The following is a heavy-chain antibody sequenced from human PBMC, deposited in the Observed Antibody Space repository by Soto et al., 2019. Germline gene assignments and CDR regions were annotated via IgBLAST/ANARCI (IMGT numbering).Heavy chain of an antibody. Sequence: PGGSLRLSCAASGFTFNIYAMSWVRQAPGKGLEWVSGISWSSGSIGYADSVKGRFTISRDNAKNSLYLQMNSLRAEDTAVYYCARDGDSSVHYYYYGMDVWGQGTTVTVSS. CDR2: ISWSSGSI. D-gene: IGHD3-22*01. J-gene: IGHJ6*02. V-gene: IGHV3-20*04. CDR1: GFTFNIYA. CDR3: ARDGDSSVHYYYYGMDV.